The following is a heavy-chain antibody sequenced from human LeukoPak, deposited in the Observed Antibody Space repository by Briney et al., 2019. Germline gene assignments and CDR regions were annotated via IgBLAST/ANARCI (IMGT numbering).Heavy chain of an antibody. D-gene: IGHD3-9*01. CDR2: ISGSGGST. CDR1: GFTFSSYV. V-gene: IGHV3-23*01. J-gene: IGHJ4*02. CDR3: AKDDYYDILTGYYTLFDY. Sequence: PGGSLRLSCAASGFTFSSYVMSWVRQAPGKGLEWVSAISGSGGSTYYADSVKGRFTISRDNSKNTLYLQMNSLRAEDTAVYYCAKDDYYDILTGYYTLFDYWGQGTLVTVSS.